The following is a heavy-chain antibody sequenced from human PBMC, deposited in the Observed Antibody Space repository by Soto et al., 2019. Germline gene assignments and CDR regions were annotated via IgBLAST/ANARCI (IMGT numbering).Heavy chain of an antibody. CDR1: GFTFSNYA. CDR2: ISGSGGST. D-gene: IGHD2-8*01. J-gene: IGHJ6*02. CDR3: AKALDGPYYYYYGMDV. Sequence: GGSLRLSCAASGFTFSNYAMNWVRQASGKGLEWVSAISGSGGSTYYADSVKGRFTISRDNSKDTLYLQMNSLRAEDTAVYYCAKALDGPYYYYYGMDVWGQGTTVTVSS. V-gene: IGHV3-23*01.